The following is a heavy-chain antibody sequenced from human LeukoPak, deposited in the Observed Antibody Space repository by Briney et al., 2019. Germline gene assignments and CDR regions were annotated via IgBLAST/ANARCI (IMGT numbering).Heavy chain of an antibody. D-gene: IGHD1-26*01. J-gene: IGHJ4*02. V-gene: IGHV3-74*01. CDR1: GFTFSRYW. Sequence: GGSLRLSCAASGFTFSRYWIHWVRQAPGKGLVWVSRINSDGSDTVYADSVRGRFTISRDNAKNTLYLQMNSLRADDTAVYYCPSAVGPSEYWGQGTLVTVSS. CDR2: INSDGSDT. CDR3: PSAVGPSEY.